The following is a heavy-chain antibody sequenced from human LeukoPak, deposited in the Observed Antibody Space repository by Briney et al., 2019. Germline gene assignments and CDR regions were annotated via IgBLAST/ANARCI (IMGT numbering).Heavy chain of an antibody. Sequence: ASVKVSCKASGYTFSSYGISWVRQAPGQGLEWMGWNSAYSGDTNYAQKFQGRVIMTTDTSTSPAYMELRSLRSDDTAVYYCARGRNFDYWGQGTLVTVSS. V-gene: IGHV1-18*04. J-gene: IGHJ4*02. CDR2: NSAYSGDT. CDR1: GYTFSSYG. CDR3: ARGRNFDY.